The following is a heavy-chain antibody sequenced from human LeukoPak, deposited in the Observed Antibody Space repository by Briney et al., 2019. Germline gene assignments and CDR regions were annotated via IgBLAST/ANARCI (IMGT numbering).Heavy chain of an antibody. CDR2: ISSVSAI. J-gene: IGHJ1*01. D-gene: IGHD2-15*01. V-gene: IGHV3-48*02. CDR1: GFTFSSYS. CDR3: ARGETRIVH. Sequence: GGSLRLSCAASGFTFSSYSMNWVRQAPGKGLEWVSQISSVSAIYYADSVRGRFTISRDNAKNSLYLQMNSLRDGDTAIYYCARGETRIVHWGQGTLVTVSS.